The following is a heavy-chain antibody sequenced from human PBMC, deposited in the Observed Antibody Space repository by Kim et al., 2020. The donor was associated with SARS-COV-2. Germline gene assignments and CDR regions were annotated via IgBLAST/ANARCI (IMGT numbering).Heavy chain of an antibody. CDR3: ARLWYYYDSSGYSDYYYGMDV. D-gene: IGHD3-22*01. V-gene: IGHV4-59*01. Sequence: SETLSLTCTVSGGSISSYYWSWIRQPPGKGLEWIGYIYYSGSTNYNPSLKSRVTISVDTSKNQFSLKLSSVTAADTAVYYCARLWYYYDSSGYSDYYYGMDVWPRDHGHRLL. J-gene: IGHJ6*02. CDR1: GGSISSYY. CDR2: IYYSGST.